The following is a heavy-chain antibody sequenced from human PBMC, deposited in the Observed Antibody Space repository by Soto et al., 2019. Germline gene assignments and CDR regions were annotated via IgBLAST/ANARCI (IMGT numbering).Heavy chain of an antibody. D-gene: IGHD6-13*01. Sequence: SVKVSCKASGGTFSSYAISWVRQAPGQGLEWMGGIIPIFGTANYAQKFQGRVTITADESTSTAYMELSSLRSEDTAVYYCARDRYSSSWYADNYYYYGMDVWGQGTTVTVSS. CDR1: GGTFSSYA. CDR2: IIPIFGTA. CDR3: ARDRYSSSWYADNYYYYGMDV. J-gene: IGHJ6*02. V-gene: IGHV1-69*13.